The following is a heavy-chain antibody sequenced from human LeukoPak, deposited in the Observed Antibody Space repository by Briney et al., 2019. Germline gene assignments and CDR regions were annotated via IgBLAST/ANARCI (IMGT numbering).Heavy chain of an antibody. Sequence: GGSLRLSCAPSGFTFSTYNINWVRQAPGKGLEWISYISGGSRTIDYADSVKSRFTISRDNAKNSLYLQMNSLRVEDTAVYYCARKLDYMDVWGKGTTVTVSS. D-gene: IGHD1-1*01. CDR3: ARKLDYMDV. V-gene: IGHV3-48*01. CDR1: GFTFSTYN. J-gene: IGHJ6*03. CDR2: ISGGSRTI.